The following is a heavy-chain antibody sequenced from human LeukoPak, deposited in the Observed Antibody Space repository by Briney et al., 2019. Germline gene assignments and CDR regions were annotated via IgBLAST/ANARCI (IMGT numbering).Heavy chain of an antibody. Sequence: SETLSLTCTVSGGSISSNDYYWDWIRQPPGMGLEYIGSIYYRGSTYYNPSLKSRVTISVDTSKNQFSLKLSPVTAADTAVYYCARHRGSSSLFDYWGQGTLVTVSS. CDR3: ARHRGSSSLFDY. CDR1: GGSISSNDYY. V-gene: IGHV4-39*01. D-gene: IGHD6-6*01. CDR2: IYYRGST. J-gene: IGHJ4*02.